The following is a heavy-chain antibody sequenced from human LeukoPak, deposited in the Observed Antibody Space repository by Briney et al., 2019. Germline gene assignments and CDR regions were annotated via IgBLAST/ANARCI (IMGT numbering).Heavy chain of an antibody. CDR2: IKQDGSEK. D-gene: IGHD3-22*01. V-gene: IGHV3-7*01. Sequence: GGSLRLSCAASGFTFRNYAMSWVRQAPGKGLEWVANIKQDGSEKYYVDSVKGRFTISRDNAKNSQYLQMNSLRAEDTAVYYCARDLNYYDSSGYYWVGYYFDYWGQGTLVTVSS. J-gene: IGHJ4*02. CDR1: GFTFRNYA. CDR3: ARDLNYYDSSGYYWVGYYFDY.